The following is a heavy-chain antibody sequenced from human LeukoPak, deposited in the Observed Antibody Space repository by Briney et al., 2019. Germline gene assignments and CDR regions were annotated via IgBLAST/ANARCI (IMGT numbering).Heavy chain of an antibody. CDR3: ARDWYCSGGSCSATDAGYDY. D-gene: IGHD2-15*01. CDR1: GFTFSSYG. CDR2: IWYDGSNK. J-gene: IGHJ4*02. V-gene: IGHV3-33*01. Sequence: PGGSLRLSCAASGFTFSSYGMHWVRQAPGKGLEWVAVIWYDGSNKYYADSVKGRFTISRDNSKNTLYLQMNSLRAEDTAVYYCARDWYCSGGSCSATDAGYDYWGQGTLVTVSS.